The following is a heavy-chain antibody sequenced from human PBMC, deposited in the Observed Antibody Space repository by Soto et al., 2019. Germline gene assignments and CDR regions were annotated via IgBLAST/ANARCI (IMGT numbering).Heavy chain of an antibody. J-gene: IGHJ6*02. V-gene: IGHV1-69*01. Sequence: QVQLVQSGAEVKKPGASVKVSCKASGGTVNTYNINWVRQAPGQGLEWLGGILPIFGTTNYAQRIQGRVTITADDSTSTAYMELSSLRSEDTAVYYCAIDETGDSYYYYYGMDVWGQGTTVTVTS. CDR3: AIDETGDSYYYYYGMDV. CDR2: ILPIFGTT. CDR1: GGTVNTYN. D-gene: IGHD7-27*01.